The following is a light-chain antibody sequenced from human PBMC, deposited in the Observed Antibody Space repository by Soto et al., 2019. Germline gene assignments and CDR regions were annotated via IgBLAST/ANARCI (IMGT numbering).Light chain of an antibody. CDR2: AAS. V-gene: IGKV1-8*01. J-gene: IGKJ3*01. CDR1: QGISSY. CDR3: QQYYSYPLFT. Sequence: AIRMTQSPSSFSASTGDRVTITCRASQGISSYLAWYQQKPGKAPKLLIYAASTLQSGVPSRFSGSGSGTDFTLTISCLQSEDFATCYCQQYYSYPLFTFGPGTKVDIK.